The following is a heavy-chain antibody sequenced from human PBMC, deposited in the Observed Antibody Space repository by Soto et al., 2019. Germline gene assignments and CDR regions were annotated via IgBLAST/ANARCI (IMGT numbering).Heavy chain of an antibody. CDR1: GGSISSYY. Sequence: QVQLQESGPGLVKPSETLSLTCTVSGGSISSYYWSWIRQPPGKGLEWIGYIYYSGSTNYNPSLKSRVTISVDKSKNQFSLKLSSVTAADTAVYYCARSRGKQLGTDYWGQGTLVTVSS. J-gene: IGHJ4*02. CDR2: IYYSGST. D-gene: IGHD6-6*01. V-gene: IGHV4-59*08. CDR3: ARSRGKQLGTDY.